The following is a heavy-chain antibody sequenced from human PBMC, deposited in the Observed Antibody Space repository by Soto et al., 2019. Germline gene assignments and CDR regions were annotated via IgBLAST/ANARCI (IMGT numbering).Heavy chain of an antibody. J-gene: IGHJ4*01. CDR3: AKDPTDERLVITPLEP. Sequence: PGGSLRLSCAASGFAFSSYAMSWVRQAPGKGLEWVSSISGSTSGTYYADAVKGRFTISRDNSNNTLYLQMNSLSAEDTAVYFCAKDPTDERLVITPLEPWGRGTLVTVSS. D-gene: IGHD3-9*01. V-gene: IGHV3-23*01. CDR1: GFAFSSYA. CDR2: ISGSTSGT.